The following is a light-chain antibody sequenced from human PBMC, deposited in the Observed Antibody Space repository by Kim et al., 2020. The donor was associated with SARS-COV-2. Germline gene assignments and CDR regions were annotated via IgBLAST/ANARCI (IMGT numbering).Light chain of an antibody. CDR3: QQYNSFSLYT. CDR1: QSIGTW. J-gene: IGKJ2*01. CDR2: KAS. Sequence: DIQMTQSPSTLSASVGDRVTITCRASQSIGTWLAWYQQKPGKAPKLLIYKASSLESGVPPRFSGSGSGTEFTLTISSLQPDDFATYYCQQYNSFSLYTFGQGTKLEIK. V-gene: IGKV1-5*03.